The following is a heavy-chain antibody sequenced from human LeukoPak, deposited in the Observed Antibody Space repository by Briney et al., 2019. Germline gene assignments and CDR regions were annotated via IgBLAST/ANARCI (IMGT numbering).Heavy chain of an antibody. CDR2: MNPNSGNT. V-gene: IGHV1-8*01. CDR1: GYTFTSYD. D-gene: IGHD6-19*01. Sequence: ASVKVSCKASGYTFTSYDINWVRQATGQGLEWMGWMNPNSGNTGYAQKFQGRVTMTRNTSISTAYMELSSLRSEDTAVYYCARVKAGAVAGTLDYWGQGTLVTVSS. CDR3: ARVKAGAVAGTLDY. J-gene: IGHJ4*02.